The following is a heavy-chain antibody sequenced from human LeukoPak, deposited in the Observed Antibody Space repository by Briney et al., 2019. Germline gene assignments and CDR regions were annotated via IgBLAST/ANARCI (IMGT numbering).Heavy chain of an antibody. V-gene: IGHV4-34*01. CDR1: GGSISSYY. D-gene: IGHD6-6*01. Sequence: PSETLSLTCTVSGGSISSYYWSWIRQPPGKGLEWIGEINHSGSTNYNPSLKSRVTISVDTSKNQFSLKLSSVTAADTAVYYCARGYKGSIAARFSWFDPWGQGTLVTVSS. J-gene: IGHJ5*02. CDR3: ARGYKGSIAARFSWFDP. CDR2: INHSGST.